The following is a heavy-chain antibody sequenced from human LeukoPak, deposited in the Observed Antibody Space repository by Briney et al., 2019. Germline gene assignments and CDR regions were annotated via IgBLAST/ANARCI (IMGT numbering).Heavy chain of an antibody. V-gene: IGHV4-59*08. Sequence: PSETLSLTCTVSGGSISSYYWSWIRQPPGKGLEWIGYIYYSGSTNYNPSLKSRVTISVDTSKNQFSLKLSSVTAADTAVYYCAGGLYGGNSVFDYWGQGTLVTVSS. CDR1: GGSISSYY. J-gene: IGHJ4*02. CDR2: IYYSGST. D-gene: IGHD4-23*01. CDR3: AGGLYGGNSVFDY.